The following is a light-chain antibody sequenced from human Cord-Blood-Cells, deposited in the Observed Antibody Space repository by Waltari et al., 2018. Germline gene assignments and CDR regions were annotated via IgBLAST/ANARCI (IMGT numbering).Light chain of an antibody. CDR2: DVS. CDR1: SSDVGGYNY. V-gene: IGLV2-11*01. J-gene: IGLJ1*01. CDR3: CSYAGSYTWV. Sequence: QSALTQPRSVSGSPGQSVTISCTGTSSDVGGYNYVSWYQQHPGKAPKLMIYDVSKRPSAVPERFSGSKYVNTASLTISGLQAEDEADYYCCSYAGSYTWVFGTGTKVTVL.